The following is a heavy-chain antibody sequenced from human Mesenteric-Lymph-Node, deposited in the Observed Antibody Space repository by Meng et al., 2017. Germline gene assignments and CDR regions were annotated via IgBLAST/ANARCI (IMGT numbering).Heavy chain of an antibody. J-gene: IGHJ4*02. Sequence: GESLKISCAASGFTFGSYWMTWVRQAPGKGLEWVSYISSSGSTIYYADSVKGRFTISRDNAKNSLYLQMNSLRAEDTAVYYCARVRCFDYWGQGTLVTVSS. CDR1: GFTFGSYW. CDR3: ARVRCFDY. V-gene: IGHV3-48*04. CDR2: ISSSGSTI. D-gene: IGHD3-16*02.